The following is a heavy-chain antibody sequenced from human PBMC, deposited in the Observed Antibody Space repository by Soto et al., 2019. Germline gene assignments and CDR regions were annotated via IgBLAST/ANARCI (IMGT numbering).Heavy chain of an antibody. Sequence: GGSLRLSCSASGFTFSSNAMHWVRQAPGKGLEYVSGISNNGGTTYHADPVKDRFIISRDSPKNTLYLQVNSLRTEDTAVYYCVKSSRRDITASRGMDVWGQGTTVTVSS. CDR3: VKSSRRDITASRGMDV. D-gene: IGHD3-3*01. CDR1: GFTFSSNA. V-gene: IGHV3-64D*06. CDR2: ISNNGGTT. J-gene: IGHJ6*02.